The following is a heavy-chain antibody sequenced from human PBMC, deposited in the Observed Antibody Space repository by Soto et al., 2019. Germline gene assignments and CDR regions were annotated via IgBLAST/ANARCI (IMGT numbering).Heavy chain of an antibody. CDR2: ARNKVNSYTT. CDR3: ARLMCTSFDL. D-gene: IGHD2-8*01. CDR1: GFTFSDHH. J-gene: IGHJ4*02. Sequence: EVQLVESGGGLVQPGGSLRLSCAASGASGFTFSDHHMDWVRQAPGKGLGWVGRARNKVNSYTTAHAASVKGRFTISRADSKKSLYSQMNSLKTEDTAMYFCARLMCTSFDLWGQGALVTVSS. V-gene: IGHV3-72*01.